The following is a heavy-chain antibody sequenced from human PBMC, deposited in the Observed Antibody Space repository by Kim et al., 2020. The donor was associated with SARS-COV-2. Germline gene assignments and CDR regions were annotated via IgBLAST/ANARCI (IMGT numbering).Heavy chain of an antibody. Sequence: GGSLRLSCAASGFTFSSYGMHWVRQAPGKGLEWVAVISYDGSNKYYADSVKGRFTISRDNSKNTLYLQMNSLRAEDTAVYYCAKAAAAMVLNDAFDIWGQGTMVTVSS. J-gene: IGHJ3*02. D-gene: IGHD5-18*01. CDR3: AKAAAAMVLNDAFDI. V-gene: IGHV3-30*18. CDR1: GFTFSSYG. CDR2: ISYDGSNK.